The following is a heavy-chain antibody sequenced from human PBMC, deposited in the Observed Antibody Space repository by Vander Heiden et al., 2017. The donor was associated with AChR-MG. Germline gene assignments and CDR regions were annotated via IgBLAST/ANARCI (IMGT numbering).Heavy chain of an antibody. CDR1: GYTLPELS. CDR2: FDPEDGET. J-gene: IGHJ4*02. D-gene: IGHD5-18*01. Sequence: QVQLVQSGAEVKKPGASVKVSCKVSGYTLPELSMDWVRQAPGKGREWMGGFDPEDGETIYAQKFQGRVTMTEDTSTDTAYMELSSLRSEDTAVYYCASMRSPWGYSYAHSYYFDYWGQGTLVTVSS. CDR3: ASMRSPWGYSYAHSYYFDY. V-gene: IGHV1-24*01.